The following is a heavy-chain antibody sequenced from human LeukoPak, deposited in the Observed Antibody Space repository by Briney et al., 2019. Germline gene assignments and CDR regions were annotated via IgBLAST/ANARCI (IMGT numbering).Heavy chain of an antibody. CDR1: GYTFTAYY. CDR2: INPKSGGT. D-gene: IGHD3-22*01. J-gene: IGHJ4*02. Sequence: ASVNVSCKASGYTFTAYYIHWVRQAPGQGLEWMGWINPKSGGTKFPQKFQGRITLTRDTSIRTAYMDLSWLRSDDTAVYYCARGAEVTMIEDYWGQGTLVSVSS. V-gene: IGHV1-2*02. CDR3: ARGAEVTMIEDY.